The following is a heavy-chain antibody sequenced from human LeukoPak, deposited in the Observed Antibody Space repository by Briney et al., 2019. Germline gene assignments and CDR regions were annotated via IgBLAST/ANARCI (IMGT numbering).Heavy chain of an antibody. CDR2: ISAYNGNT. CDR3: AREPDCSSTSCYFFYMDV. CDR1: GYTFTSYA. J-gene: IGHJ6*03. Sequence: VASVKVSCKASGYTFTSYAMHWVRQAPGQGLEWMGWISAYNGNTNYAQKLQGRVTMTTDTSTSTAYMELRSLRSDDTAVYYCAREPDCSSTSCYFFYMDVWGKGTTVTVSS. D-gene: IGHD2-2*01. V-gene: IGHV1-18*01.